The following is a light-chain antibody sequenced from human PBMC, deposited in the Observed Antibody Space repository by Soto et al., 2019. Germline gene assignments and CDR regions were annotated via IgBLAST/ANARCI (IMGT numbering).Light chain of an antibody. V-gene: IGKV1-12*01. CDR3: QQINSFPPT. J-gene: IGKJ4*01. CDR1: RDIKTS. CDR2: DAS. Sequence: DIPMTQSPSSVSASVGDRVTITCRASRDIKTSLACYQQRPGKGPELLIYDASTLQSGVPSRISGSGSGTEFTLTISRLQPEDFATFYCQQINSFPPTFGGGPKVPI.